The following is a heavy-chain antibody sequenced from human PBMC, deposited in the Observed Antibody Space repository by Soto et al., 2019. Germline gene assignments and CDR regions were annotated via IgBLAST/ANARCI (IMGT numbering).Heavy chain of an antibody. Sequence: GGSLRVSCAASGFIFISYGMRWVRQAPGKGLEWVAVISYDGSNKYYADSVKGRFTISRDNSKNTLYLQMNSLRAEDTAVYYCAKGNRYFDWLSHIDYWGQGP. CDR2: ISYDGSNK. J-gene: IGHJ4*02. D-gene: IGHD3-9*01. CDR1: GFIFISYG. CDR3: AKGNRYFDWLSHIDY. V-gene: IGHV3-30*18.